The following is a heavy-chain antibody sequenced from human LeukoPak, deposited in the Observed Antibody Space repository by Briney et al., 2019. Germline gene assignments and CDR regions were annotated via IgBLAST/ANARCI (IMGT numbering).Heavy chain of an antibody. V-gene: IGHV3-49*04. CDR2: IRSKAYGGTT. CDR1: GFTFGDYA. J-gene: IGHJ4*02. D-gene: IGHD3-22*01. Sequence: GGSLRLSCTASGFTFGDYAMSWVRQAPGKGLEGVGFIRSKAYGGTTEYAASVKGRFTISRDDSKSIAYLQMNSLKTEDTAVYYCTRDRVSYYDSSGYYSRGIFDYWGQGTLVTVSS. CDR3: TRDRVSYYDSSGYYSRGIFDY.